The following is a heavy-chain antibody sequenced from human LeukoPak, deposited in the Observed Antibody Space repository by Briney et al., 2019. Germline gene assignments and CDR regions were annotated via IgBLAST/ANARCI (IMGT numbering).Heavy chain of an antibody. CDR3: ARDCGRNGYYCY. V-gene: IGHV1-18*01. J-gene: IGHJ4*02. D-gene: IGHD3-22*01. Sequence: ASVKVSCKASGYSFTNYGISWVRQAPGQGLEWMGWISTNNGNTNYAQKLRGRVTMTTDASTSTAYMELRSLRSDDPAIYYCARDCGRNGYYCYWGQGTLVTVSS. CDR1: GYSFTNYG. CDR2: ISTNNGNT.